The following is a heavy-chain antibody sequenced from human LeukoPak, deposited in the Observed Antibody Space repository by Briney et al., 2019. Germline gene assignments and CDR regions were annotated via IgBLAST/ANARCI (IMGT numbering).Heavy chain of an antibody. CDR2: INHSGST. V-gene: IGHV4-34*01. CDR1: GGSFSGYY. Sequence: SETLSLTCAVYGGSFSGYYWSWIRQPPGKGLEWIGEINHSGSTNYNPSLKSRVTISVDTSKNQFSLKLSSVTAADTAVYYRASRWLHRDYYLDHWVPGTL. J-gene: IGHJ4*02. CDR3: ASRWLHRDYYLDH. D-gene: IGHD5-12*01.